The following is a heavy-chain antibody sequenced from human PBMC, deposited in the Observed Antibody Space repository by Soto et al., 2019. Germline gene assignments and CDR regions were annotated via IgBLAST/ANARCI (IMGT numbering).Heavy chain of an antibody. CDR2: ISGSGGST. CDR3: AKDSNTEVLLWFGDFDY. Sequence: PGGSLRLSCAASGFTFSSYAMSWVRQAPGKGLEWVSAISGSGGSTYYADSVKGRFTISRDNSKNTLYLQMNSLRAEDTAVYYCAKDSNTEVLLWFGDFDYWGQGTLVTVSS. J-gene: IGHJ4*02. D-gene: IGHD3-10*01. V-gene: IGHV3-23*01. CDR1: GFTFSSYA.